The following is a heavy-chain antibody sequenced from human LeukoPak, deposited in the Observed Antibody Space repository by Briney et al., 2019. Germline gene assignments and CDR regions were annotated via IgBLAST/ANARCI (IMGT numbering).Heavy chain of an antibody. CDR1: GGSISSYY. V-gene: IGHV4-59*08. CDR3: ARHYCSGGSCYSRFDY. J-gene: IGHJ4*02. CDR2: IYYSGST. Sequence: SETLSLTCTVAGGSISSYYWSWIRQPPGKGLEWIGYIYYSGSTNYNPSLKSRVTISVDTSKNQFPLNLSSVTAADTTLYYCARHYCSGGSCYSRFDYWGQGTLVNVSS. D-gene: IGHD2-15*01.